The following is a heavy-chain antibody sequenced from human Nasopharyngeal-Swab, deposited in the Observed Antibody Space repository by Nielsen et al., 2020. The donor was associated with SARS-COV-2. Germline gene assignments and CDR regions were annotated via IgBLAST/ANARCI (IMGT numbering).Heavy chain of an antibody. CDR1: GYTFTSYA. D-gene: IGHD3-9*01. J-gene: IGHJ5*02. Sequence: ASVKVSCKASGYTFTSYAMNWVRQAPGQGLEWMGWINTNTGNPTYAQGFTGRFVFSLDTSVSTVYLQISSLKAEDTAVYYCARDGYFDWLALSWFDPWGQGTLVTVSS. CDR3: ARDGYFDWLALSWFDP. V-gene: IGHV7-4-1*02. CDR2: INTNTGNP.